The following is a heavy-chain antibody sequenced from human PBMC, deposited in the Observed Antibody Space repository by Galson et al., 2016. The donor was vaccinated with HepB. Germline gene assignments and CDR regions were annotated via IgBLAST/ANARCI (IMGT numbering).Heavy chain of an antibody. V-gene: IGHV3-7*03. CDR2: INQDGSEK. D-gene: IGHD3-16*02. Sequence: SLRLSCAASGFMFSTYWMTWVRQAPGKGLEWVANINQDGSEKYHVDSAKGQFTISKDKGKNSLFLQLNSLRAEDTAVYYCARDAGYHQIDYWGQGTLVTVSS. J-gene: IGHJ4*02. CDR1: GFMFSTYW. CDR3: ARDAGYHQIDY.